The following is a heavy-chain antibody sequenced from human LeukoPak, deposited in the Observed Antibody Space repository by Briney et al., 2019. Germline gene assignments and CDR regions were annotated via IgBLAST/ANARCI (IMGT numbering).Heavy chain of an antibody. V-gene: IGHV3-30*02. CDR2: IRYDGSNK. Sequence: TGGSLRLSCAASGFTFSSYGMHWVRQAPGKGLEWVAFIRYDGSNKYYADSVKGRFTISRDNSKNTLYLQMNSLRAEDTAVYYCAKGYVWGSYRIDYWGQGTLVTVSS. CDR3: AKGYVWGSYRIDY. CDR1: GFTFSSYG. D-gene: IGHD3-16*02. J-gene: IGHJ4*02.